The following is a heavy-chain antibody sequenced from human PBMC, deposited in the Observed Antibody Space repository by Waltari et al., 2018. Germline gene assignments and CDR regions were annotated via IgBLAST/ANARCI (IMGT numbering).Heavy chain of an antibody. J-gene: IGHJ6*03. D-gene: IGHD6-19*01. CDR3: ARDSFGIAVAGTGTNYMDV. Sequence: QVQLQESGPGLVKPSETLSLTCTVSGGSISSYYWSWIRQPAGKGLAWIGRIYTSGSTNYNPSLKSRVTMSVDTSKNQFSLKLSAVTAADTAVYYCARDSFGIAVAGTGTNYMDVWGKGTTVTISS. CDR2: IYTSGST. V-gene: IGHV4-4*07. CDR1: GGSISSYY.